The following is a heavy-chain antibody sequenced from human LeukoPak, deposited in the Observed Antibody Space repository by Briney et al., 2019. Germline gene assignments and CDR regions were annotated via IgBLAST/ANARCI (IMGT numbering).Heavy chain of an antibody. Sequence: GGSLRLSCAASGFTFSSYSMNWVRQAPGKGLEWVSYISSSSSTIYYADSVKGRFTISRDNAKNSLYLQMNSLRAEDTAVYYCARDSGIAVAGTLNYWGQGTLVTVSS. CDR3: ARDSGIAVAGTLNY. CDR2: ISSSSSTI. J-gene: IGHJ4*02. CDR1: GFTFSSYS. V-gene: IGHV3-48*04. D-gene: IGHD6-19*01.